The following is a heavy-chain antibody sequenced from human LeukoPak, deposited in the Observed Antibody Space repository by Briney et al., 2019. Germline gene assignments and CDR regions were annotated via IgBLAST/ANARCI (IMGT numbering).Heavy chain of an antibody. D-gene: IGHD4-23*01. CDR2: INSDGSST. J-gene: IGHJ4*02. CDR1: GFTFSSYW. V-gene: IGHV3-74*01. Sequence: GGSLRLFCAASGFTFSSYWMHWVRQAPGKGLVWVSRINSDGSSTNYADSVKGRFTISRDNAKNTLYLQMNSLRAEDTAVYYCARDYGGAYFDYWGQGTLVTVSS. CDR3: ARDYGGAYFDY.